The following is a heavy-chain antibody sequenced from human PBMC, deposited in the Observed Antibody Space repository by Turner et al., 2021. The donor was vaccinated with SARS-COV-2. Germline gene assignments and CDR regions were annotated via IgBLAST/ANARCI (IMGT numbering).Heavy chain of an antibody. CDR1: GYTFSGYY. J-gene: IGHJ6*02. CDR2: INPSSGGT. D-gene: IGHD3-22*01. V-gene: IGHV1-2*02. CDR3: ARSRLGYYYDSSGHHYGMDV. Sequence: QVQLVQSGAEVKKPGASVKVSCKASGYTFSGYYMHWVRQAPGQGLEWMGWINPSSGGTNYAQKFQGRVTMTSDTSISTAYMELSRLRSDDTAVYYCARSRLGYYYDSSGHHYGMDVWGQGTRSPSP.